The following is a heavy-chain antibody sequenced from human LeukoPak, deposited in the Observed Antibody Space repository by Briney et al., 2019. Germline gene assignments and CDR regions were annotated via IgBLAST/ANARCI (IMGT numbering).Heavy chain of an antibody. V-gene: IGHV3-30*02. J-gene: IGHJ4*02. CDR2: IRYDGSNK. Sequence: PGGSLRLSCAASGFTFNDFAMHWVRQAPGKGLEWVAFIRYDGSNKYYADSVKGRFTISRDNSKNTLYLQMNSLRAEDTAVYYCAKGNMTPLDWGQGTLVTVSS. CDR1: GFTFNDFA. CDR3: AKGNMTPLD. D-gene: IGHD1/OR15-1a*01.